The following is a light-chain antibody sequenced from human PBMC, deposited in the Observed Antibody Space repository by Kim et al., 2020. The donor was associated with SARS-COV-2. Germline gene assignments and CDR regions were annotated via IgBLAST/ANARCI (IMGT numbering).Light chain of an antibody. CDR1: KNINSY. CDR2: ESS. V-gene: IGKV3-11*01. CDR3: QLRRNWPLT. J-gene: IGKJ4*01. Sequence: LSPGERATLSDMASKNINSYLGWYLQKPGQAPRRVIYESSNRATGIPARFSGSVSGTDFTLTISSLEPEDFAVYFCQLRRNWPLTFGGGTQVDIK.